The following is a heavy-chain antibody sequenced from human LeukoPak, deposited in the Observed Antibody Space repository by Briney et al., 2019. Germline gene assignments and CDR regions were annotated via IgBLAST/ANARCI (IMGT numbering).Heavy chain of an antibody. CDR1: GFTFSSYV. V-gene: IGHV3-33*03. J-gene: IGHJ4*02. D-gene: IGHD6-19*01. CDR2: IWYDGSNK. CDR3: ARGPYSSGSSADY. Sequence: GGSLRLSCAASGFTFSSYVMHWVRQAPGKGLEWVAVIWYDGSNKYYADSVKGRFTISRDNAKNSLYLQMNSLRAEDTAVYYCARGPYSSGSSADYWGQGTLVTVSS.